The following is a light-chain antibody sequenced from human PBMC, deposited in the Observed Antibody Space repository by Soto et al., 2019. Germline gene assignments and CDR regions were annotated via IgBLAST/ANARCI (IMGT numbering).Light chain of an antibody. J-gene: IGKJ4*01. Sequence: EIVLTQSPATLSLSPGERATLSCRASQSVSSYLAWYQQKPGQAPRLLIYYASNRATGIPARFSGSGSGTDVTLTSSSLEPEDFAVYYWQQRSNWPPTFGGGTKVEIK. CDR3: QQRSNWPPT. V-gene: IGKV3-11*01. CDR2: YAS. CDR1: QSVSSY.